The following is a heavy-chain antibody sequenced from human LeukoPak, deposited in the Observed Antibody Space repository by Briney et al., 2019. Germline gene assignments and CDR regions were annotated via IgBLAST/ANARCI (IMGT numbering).Heavy chain of an antibody. V-gene: IGHV4-39*07. Sequence: SETLSLTCTVSGGSISSSSYYWGWLRQPPGKGLEWIGSIYYSGSTYYNPSLKSRVTISVDTSKNQFSLKLSSVTAADTAVYYCARVITFGGVMTDYYMDVWGKGTTVTVSS. J-gene: IGHJ6*03. D-gene: IGHD3-16*01. CDR2: IYYSGST. CDR1: GGSISSSSYY. CDR3: ARVITFGGVMTDYYMDV.